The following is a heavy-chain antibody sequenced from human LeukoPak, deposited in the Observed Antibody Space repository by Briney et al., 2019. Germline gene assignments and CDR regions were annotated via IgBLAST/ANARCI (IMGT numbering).Heavy chain of an antibody. CDR1: GGSISSGGYS. Sequence: SETLSLTCAVSGGSISSGGYSWSWIRQPPGKGLEWIGYIYHSGSTYYNPSLKSRVTISVDRSKNQFSLKLSSVTAADTAVYYCARTKYASTRWFDPWGQGTLVTVSS. D-gene: IGHD2-2*01. CDR2: IYHSGST. J-gene: IGHJ5*02. CDR3: ARTKYASTRWFDP. V-gene: IGHV4-30-2*01.